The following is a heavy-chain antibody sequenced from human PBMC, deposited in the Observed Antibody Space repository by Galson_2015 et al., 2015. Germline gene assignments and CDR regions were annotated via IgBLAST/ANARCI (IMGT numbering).Heavy chain of an antibody. Sequence: VKVSCKASGYTFTSYGISWVRQAPGQGLEWMGWINTNTGNPTYAQGFTGRFVFSLDTSVSTAYLQISSLKAEDTAVYYCASHSPFDPWGQGTLVTVSS. CDR1: GYTFTSYG. V-gene: IGHV7-4-1*02. J-gene: IGHJ5*02. CDR2: INTNTGNP. D-gene: IGHD2-21*01. CDR3: ASHSPFDP.